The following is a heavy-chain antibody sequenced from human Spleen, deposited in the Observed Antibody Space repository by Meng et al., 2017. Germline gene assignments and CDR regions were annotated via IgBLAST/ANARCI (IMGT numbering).Heavy chain of an antibody. CDR1: GYTFTDYY. Sequence: ASVKVSCKASGYTFTDYYLHWLRQAPGQGLESLGWVSPKSGGTNYAQKFQARVTMTGDTYISTAYMELSGLRSDDTAMYYCARDEDISAAGKLFGDYWGQGTLVTVSS. J-gene: IGHJ4*02. CDR3: ARDEDISAAGKLFGDY. D-gene: IGHD6-25*01. V-gene: IGHV1-2*02. CDR2: VSPKSGGT.